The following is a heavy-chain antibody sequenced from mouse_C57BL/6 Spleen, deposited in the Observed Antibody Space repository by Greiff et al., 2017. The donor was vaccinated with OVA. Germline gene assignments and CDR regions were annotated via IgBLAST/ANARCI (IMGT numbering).Heavy chain of an antibody. D-gene: IGHD3-2*02. CDR2: IDPSDSET. CDR1: GYTFTSYW. Sequence: QVQLQQPGAELVRPGSSVKLSCKASGYTFTSYWMHWVKQRPIQGLEWIGNIDPSDSETHYNQKFKDKATLTVDKSSSTAYMQRSSLTSEDSAVYYCASGGTAQAPLFAYWGQGTLVTVSA. CDR3: ASGGTAQAPLFAY. J-gene: IGHJ3*01. V-gene: IGHV1-52*01.